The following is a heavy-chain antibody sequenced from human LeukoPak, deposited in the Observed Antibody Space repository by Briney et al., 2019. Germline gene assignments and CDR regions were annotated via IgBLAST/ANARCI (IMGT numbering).Heavy chain of an antibody. CDR3: ARDYQFWSGYLHYYYYYMDV. J-gene: IGHJ6*03. CDR1: GGSISSGSYY. V-gene: IGHV4-61*02. Sequence: SQTLSHTCTVSGGSISSGSYYWSWIRQPAGKGLEWVGRIYTSGSTNYNPSLKSRVTISVDTSKNQFSLKLSSVTAADTAVYYCARDYQFWSGYLHYYYYYMDVWGKGTTVTVSS. D-gene: IGHD3-3*01. CDR2: IYTSGST.